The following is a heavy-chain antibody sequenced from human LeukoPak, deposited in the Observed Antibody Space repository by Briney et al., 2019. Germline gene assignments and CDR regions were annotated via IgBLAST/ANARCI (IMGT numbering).Heavy chain of an antibody. CDR2: INHSGNT. CDR3: ARVRSAGYSSSWYQKYYGMDV. Sequence: SETLSLTCAVYGGSFSGYYWSWIRQPPGKGLEWIGEINHSGNTNYNPSLKSRVTISVDTSKNQFSLKLSSVTAADTAVYYCARVRSAGYSSSWYQKYYGMDVWGQGTTVTVSS. J-gene: IGHJ6*02. D-gene: IGHD6-13*01. V-gene: IGHV4-34*01. CDR1: GGSFSGYY.